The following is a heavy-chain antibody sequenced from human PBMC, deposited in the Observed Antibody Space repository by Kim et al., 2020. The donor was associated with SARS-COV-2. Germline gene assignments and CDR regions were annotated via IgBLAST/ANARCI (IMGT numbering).Heavy chain of an antibody. D-gene: IGHD2-21*02. J-gene: IGHJ4*01. CDR1: GFNFNKAW. Sequence: GGSLRLSCAASGFNFNKAWMSWVRQAPGKGLEWVGRIKSTGDGGTIDYAAPAKGRFTISRDDSKNTVDLQMNSLKTEDTAVYYCTTDRGAYCGGDCYEGYWGNGSLVTVSS. CDR3: TTDRGAYCGGDCYEGY. CDR2: IKSTGDGGTI. V-gene: IGHV3-15*01.